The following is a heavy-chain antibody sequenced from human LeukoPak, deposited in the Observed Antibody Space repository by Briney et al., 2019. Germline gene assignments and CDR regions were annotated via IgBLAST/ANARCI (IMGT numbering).Heavy chain of an antibody. CDR3: AKLSGDY. Sequence: GGSLRLSCAASGFTFSNYAMSWVRQAPGKGLEWVSGIPVSGGRTYYADSVEGRFTISGDNSKNTLYLQMNSLRVEDTAIYYCAKLSGDYWGQGALVTVSS. CDR2: IPVSGGRT. J-gene: IGHJ4*02. CDR1: GFTFSNYA. V-gene: IGHV3-23*01.